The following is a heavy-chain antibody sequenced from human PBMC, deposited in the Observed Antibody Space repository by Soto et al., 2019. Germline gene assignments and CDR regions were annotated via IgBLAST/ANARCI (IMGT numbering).Heavy chain of an antibody. J-gene: IGHJ5*02. D-gene: IGHD3-9*01. CDR2: INHSGST. Sequence: QVRLQQWGAGLLKPSETLSLTCAVYGGSFSGYYWSWIRQPPGKGLEWIGEINHSGSTNYNPSLKSRVNISVDTSKNQFALKLSSVTAADTAVYYCATQYYDILTGPNWFDPWGQGTLVTVSS. CDR1: GGSFSGYY. V-gene: IGHV4-34*01. CDR3: ATQYYDILTGPNWFDP.